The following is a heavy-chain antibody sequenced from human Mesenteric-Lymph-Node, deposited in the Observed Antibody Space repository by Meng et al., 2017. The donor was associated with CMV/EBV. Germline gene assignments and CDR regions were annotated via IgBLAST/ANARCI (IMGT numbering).Heavy chain of an antibody. V-gene: IGHV3-21*01. CDR2: ISSSSSYI. J-gene: IGHJ6*02. CDR3: ARDPASVV. D-gene: IGHD6-19*01. CDR1: GFTFSSYS. Sequence: GESLNSCAASGFTFSSYSMNWVRQAPGKGLEWVSSISSSSSYIYYADSVKGRFTISRDNAKNSLYLQMNSLRAEDTAVYYCARDPASVVWGQGTTVTVSS.